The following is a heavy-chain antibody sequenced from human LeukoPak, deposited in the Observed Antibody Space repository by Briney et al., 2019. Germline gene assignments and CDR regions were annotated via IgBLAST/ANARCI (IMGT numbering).Heavy chain of an antibody. CDR3: ARHGSGSYFAY. CDR2: IYYSGST. D-gene: IGHD2-15*01. J-gene: IGHJ4*02. Sequence: SETLSLTCTVSGGSFNTYYWSWIRQPPGKGLEWIGHIYYSGSTNYNPSLKSRVTMSVDTSKNQFSLRLSSVTAADTAVYYCARHGSGSYFAYWGQGTLVTVSS. CDR1: GGSFNTYY. V-gene: IGHV4-59*08.